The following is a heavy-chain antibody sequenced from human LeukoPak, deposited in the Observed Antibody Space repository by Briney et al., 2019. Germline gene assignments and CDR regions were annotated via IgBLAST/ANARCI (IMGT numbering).Heavy chain of an antibody. Sequence: SETLSLTCSVSGDSLNYYYWTWIRQPPGKGLEWIGHVSYSGGTNYNASLKGRVTILVDTSKNQFSLMVRSVTAADTAIYYCARCYGSGSLYYFDYWGQGALVTVSS. V-gene: IGHV4-59*01. CDR3: ARCYGSGSLYYFDY. CDR2: VSYSGGT. J-gene: IGHJ4*02. CDR1: GDSLNYYY. D-gene: IGHD3-10*01.